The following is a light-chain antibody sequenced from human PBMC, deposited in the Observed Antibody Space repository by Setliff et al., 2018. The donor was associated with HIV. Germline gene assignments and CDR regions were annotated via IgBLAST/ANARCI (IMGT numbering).Light chain of an antibody. CDR3: AAWDDSLNAVV. V-gene: IGLV1-36*01. J-gene: IGLJ2*01. Sequence: VLTQPPSVSEAPRQRVTISCSGSSSNIGNNAVNWYQQLPGKAPKLLIYYDDLLPSGVSDRFSGSKSGTSASLAISGLQSEDEADYYCAAWDDSLNAVVFGGGTKVTVL. CDR2: YDD. CDR1: SSNIGNNA.